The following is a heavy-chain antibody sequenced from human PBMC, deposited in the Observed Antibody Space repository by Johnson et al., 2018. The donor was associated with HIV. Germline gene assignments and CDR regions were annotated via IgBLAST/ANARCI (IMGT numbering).Heavy chain of an antibody. CDR3: AKDGPPFDI. J-gene: IGHJ3*02. CDR2: IKQDGSEK. D-gene: IGHD2-15*01. CDR1: GFTFSTYT. V-gene: IGHV3-7*03. Sequence: VQLVESGGGVVQPGRSLRLSCAASGFTFSTYTLHWVRLAPGKGLEWVANIKQDGSEKYYVDSVKGRFTISRDNPKNSLYLQMNSLRAEDTAVYYCAKDGPPFDIWGQGTMVTVSS.